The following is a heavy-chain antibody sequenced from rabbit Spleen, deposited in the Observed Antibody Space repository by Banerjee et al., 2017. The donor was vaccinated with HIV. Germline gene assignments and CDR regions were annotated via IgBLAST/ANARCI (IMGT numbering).Heavy chain of an antibody. Sequence: QEQLVESGGGLVQPGGSLKLSCKASGFDFSSYGMSWVRQAPGKGLEWIGYIDPVFGSTDYASWAKGRFTISKTSSTTVTLQMTSLTAADTATYFCARDSSGQNLWGQGTLVTVS. CDR2: IDPVFGST. V-gene: IGHV1S45*01. CDR1: GFDFSSYG. D-gene: IGHD4-1*01. J-gene: IGHJ4*01. CDR3: ARDSSGQNL.